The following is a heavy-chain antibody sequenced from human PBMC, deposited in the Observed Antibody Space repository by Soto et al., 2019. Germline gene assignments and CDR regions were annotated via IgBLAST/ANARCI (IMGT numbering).Heavy chain of an antibody. Sequence: ASVKVSCKASGYTFTSYYMHWVRQAPGQGLEWVGIINPSGGSTSYAQKFQGRVTMTRDTSTSTVYMELSSLRSEDTAVYYCARETYGGEGFDYWGQGTPVTVSS. J-gene: IGHJ4*02. CDR1: GYTFTSYY. V-gene: IGHV1-46*01. CDR3: ARETYGGEGFDY. D-gene: IGHD4-17*01. CDR2: INPSGGST.